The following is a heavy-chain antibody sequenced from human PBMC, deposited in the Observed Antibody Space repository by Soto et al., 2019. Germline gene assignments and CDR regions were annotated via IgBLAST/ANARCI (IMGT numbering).Heavy chain of an antibody. V-gene: IGHV1-2*02. CDR1: GYTFTGYF. CDR2: INPNSGDT. Sequence: QVPLVQSGAEVRKPGASVKVSCKASGYTFTGYFLHWVRQAPGQGLEWMGWINPNSGDTKSAQNFQGRVTMTRDTSIGTVYMELTRLRSDDTAFYYCARDATRIAARPFDYWGQGSLVTVSS. D-gene: IGHD6-6*01. CDR3: ARDATRIAARPFDY. J-gene: IGHJ4*02.